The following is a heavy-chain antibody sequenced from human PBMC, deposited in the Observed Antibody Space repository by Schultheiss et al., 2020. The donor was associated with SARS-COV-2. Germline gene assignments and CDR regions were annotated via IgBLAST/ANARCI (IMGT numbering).Heavy chain of an antibody. J-gene: IGHJ3*02. CDR2: ISAYNGNT. CDR1: GYSFTSYG. CDR3: AREVGPAGGI. V-gene: IGHV1-18*01. Sequence: GESLKISCKGSGYSFTSYGISWVRQAPGQGLEWMGWISAYNGNTNYAQKLQGRVTMTTDTSTSTAYMELRSLRSEDTAVYYCAREVGPAGGIWGQGTMVTVSS.